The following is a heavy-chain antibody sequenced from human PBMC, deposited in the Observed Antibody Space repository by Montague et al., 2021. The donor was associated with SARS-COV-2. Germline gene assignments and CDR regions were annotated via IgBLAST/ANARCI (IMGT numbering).Heavy chain of an antibody. CDR3: ARETYTSGWFHQYDY. CDR2: IYYSGTT. CDR1: GGSISSSNYY. V-gene: IGHV4-39*01. J-gene: IGHJ4*02. Sequence: SETLSLTCTVSGGSISSSNYYWGWIRQPPGKGLEWIGSIYYSGTTYYNPSLQSRVTISVDKSKKQFSLKLSSVTAADTAVYYCARETYTSGWFHQYDYWGQGTLVTVSS. D-gene: IGHD6-19*01.